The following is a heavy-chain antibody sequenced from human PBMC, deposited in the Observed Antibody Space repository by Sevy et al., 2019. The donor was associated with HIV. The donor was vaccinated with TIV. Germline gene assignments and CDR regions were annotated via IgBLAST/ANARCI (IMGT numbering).Heavy chain of an antibody. CDR3: ARVGLGDCSGTNCSPNDY. V-gene: IGHV3-21*01. J-gene: IGHJ4*02. CDR2: ISSGSSFI. CDR1: GFSISGYI. Sequence: GGSLRLSCAASGFSISGYIMNWVRQAPGKGLEWVSCISSGSSFIYYADSLKGRFTISRDNARNLLYLQMNSLRVEDTAVYYCARVGLGDCSGTNCSPNDYWGQGTLVTVSS. D-gene: IGHD2-2*01.